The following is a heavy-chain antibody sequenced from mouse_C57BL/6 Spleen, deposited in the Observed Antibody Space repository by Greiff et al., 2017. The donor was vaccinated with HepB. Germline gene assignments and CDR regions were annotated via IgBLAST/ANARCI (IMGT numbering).Heavy chain of an antibody. CDR2: IHPNSGST. V-gene: IGHV1-64*01. CDR3: ATPITTVVANYAMDY. D-gene: IGHD1-1*01. J-gene: IGHJ4*01. CDR1: GYTFTSYW. Sequence: QVQLKQPGAELVKPGASVKLSCKASGYTFTSYWMHWVKQRPGQGLEWIGMIHPNSGSTNYNEKFKSKATLTVDKSSSTAYMQLSSLTSEDSAVYYCATPITTVVANYAMDYWGQGTSVTVSS.